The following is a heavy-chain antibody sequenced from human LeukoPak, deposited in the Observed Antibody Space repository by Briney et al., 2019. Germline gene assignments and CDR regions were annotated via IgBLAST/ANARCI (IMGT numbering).Heavy chain of an antibody. D-gene: IGHD3-10*01. CDR3: ARGGFKRYYYGSGSSTNWFDP. J-gene: IGHJ5*02. Sequence: ASVKVSCKASGYTFTGYYMHWVRQAPGQGLEWMGWINPNSGGTNYAQKFQGRVTMTRDTSISTAYMELSRLRSDDTAVYYCARGGFKRYYYGSGSSTNWFDPWGQGTLVTVSS. CDR1: GYTFTGYY. V-gene: IGHV1-2*02. CDR2: INPNSGGT.